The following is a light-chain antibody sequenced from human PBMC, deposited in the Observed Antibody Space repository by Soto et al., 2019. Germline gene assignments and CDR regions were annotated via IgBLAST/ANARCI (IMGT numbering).Light chain of an antibody. CDR2: GAS. J-gene: IGKJ5*01. Sequence: IVFTHSPATVSLSHVYRATLSCRASQSVSSYLAWYQQKPGQAPRLLIYGASSRATGIPDKFSGSGSGTDFTLSISRLEPEDFAVYYCQQYGRSPTFGQGTRLEIK. CDR3: QQYGRSPT. CDR1: QSVSSY. V-gene: IGKV3-20*01.